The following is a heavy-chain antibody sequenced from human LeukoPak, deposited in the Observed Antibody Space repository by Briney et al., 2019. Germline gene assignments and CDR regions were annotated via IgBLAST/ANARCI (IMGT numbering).Heavy chain of an antibody. CDR2: IYTGGST. D-gene: IGHD4-17*01. V-gene: IGHV4-4*07. J-gene: IGHJ4*02. CDR1: GGSMSSYY. Sequence: SETLSLTCNVSGGSMSSYYWSWIRQPAGKGLEYIGRIYTGGSTSYNPALKSRLTMPVDTSKSQVSLKLRSVTAADTAVYYCARGGGYGDLSYWGQGTLVTVSS. CDR3: ARGGGYGDLSY.